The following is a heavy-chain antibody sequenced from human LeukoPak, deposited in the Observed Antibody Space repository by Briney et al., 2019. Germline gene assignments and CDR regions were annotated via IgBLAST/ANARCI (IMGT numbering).Heavy chain of an antibody. CDR3: AKEILGMSLSD. Sequence: SETLSLTCTVSGGSISSSSYYWGWIRRPPGKGLEWIGSINHGGSTDYNPSLKSRVIMSIDTSKNHFSLKLTSVTAADTAVYYCAKEILGMSLSDWGQGALVTVSS. V-gene: IGHV4-39*07. D-gene: IGHD7-27*01. CDR1: GGSISSSSYY. CDR2: INHGGST. J-gene: IGHJ4*02.